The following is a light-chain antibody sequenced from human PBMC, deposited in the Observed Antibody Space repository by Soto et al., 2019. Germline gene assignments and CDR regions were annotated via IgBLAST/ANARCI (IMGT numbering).Light chain of an antibody. V-gene: IGLV2-8*01. CDR1: SSDVGGYNY. CDR3: TSYAGSNNRGV. Sequence: QSALNQPPSASGSPGQSVTISCSRTSSDVGGYNYISWYQHHPGKAPKLMIYEVSQRPSGVPDRFSGSKSGDTASLTVSGLQAEDEADYYFTSYAGSNNRGVFGSGTKVTVL. CDR2: EVS. J-gene: IGLJ1*01.